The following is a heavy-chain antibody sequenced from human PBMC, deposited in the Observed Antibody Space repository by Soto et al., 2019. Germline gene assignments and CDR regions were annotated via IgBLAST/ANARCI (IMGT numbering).Heavy chain of an antibody. CDR3: ARGGRYCSGGSCPSDYYYYMDV. V-gene: IGHV4-34*01. J-gene: IGHJ6*03. Sequence: SETLSLTCAVYGGSFSGYYWSWIRQPPGKGLEWIGEINHSGSTNYNPSLKSRVTISVDTSKNQFSLKLSSVTAADTAVYYCARGGRYCSGGSCPSDYYYYMDVWGKGTTVTISS. CDR2: INHSGST. D-gene: IGHD2-15*01. CDR1: GGSFSGYY.